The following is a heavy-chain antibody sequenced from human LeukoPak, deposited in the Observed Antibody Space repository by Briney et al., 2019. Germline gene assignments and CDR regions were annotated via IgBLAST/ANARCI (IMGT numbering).Heavy chain of an antibody. CDR2: IYYSGTT. J-gene: IGHJ4*02. D-gene: IGHD2-15*01. CDR3: ARNFPGVGCSGGSCYGY. V-gene: IGHV4-39*07. Sequence: KPSETLSLTCTVSGGSISSSGYYWGWIRQPPGKGLEWIGIIYYSGTTYYNPSLKSRVTISIDTSKNQFSLKLSSVTAADTAVYFCARNFPGVGCSGGSCYGYWGQGTLVTVSS. CDR1: GGSISSSGYY.